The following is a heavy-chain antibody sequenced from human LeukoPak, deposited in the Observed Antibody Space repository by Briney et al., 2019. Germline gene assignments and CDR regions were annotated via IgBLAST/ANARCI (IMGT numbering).Heavy chain of an antibody. D-gene: IGHD5-12*01. J-gene: IGHJ4*02. V-gene: IGHV1-2*02. CDR2: ISPNSGGT. Sequence: ASVKVSCKASGYTFTGYYMHWVRQAPGQGLQWMGWISPNSGGTNYAQKFQGRVTMTRDTSINTAYMELSSLRSDDTAVYYCARDRAVATIGGVDYWGQGTLVTVSS. CDR1: GYTFTGYY. CDR3: ARDRAVATIGGVDY.